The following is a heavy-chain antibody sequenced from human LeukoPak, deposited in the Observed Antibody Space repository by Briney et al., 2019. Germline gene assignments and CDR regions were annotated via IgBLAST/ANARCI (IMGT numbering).Heavy chain of an antibody. D-gene: IGHD3-10*01. J-gene: IGHJ4*02. CDR1: GFTFSSYA. Sequence: GGSLRLSCAASGFTFSSYAMSWVRQAPGKGLEWVSAISGSGGSTYYADSVKGRFTISRDNSKNTLYLQMNSLRAEDTAVYYCADSNTMVRGGVLDYWGQGTLVTVSS. CDR2: ISGSGGST. CDR3: ADSNTMVRGGVLDY. V-gene: IGHV3-23*01.